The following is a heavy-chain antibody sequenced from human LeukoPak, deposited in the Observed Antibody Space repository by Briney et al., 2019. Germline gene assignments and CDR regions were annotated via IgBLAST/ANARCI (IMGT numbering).Heavy chain of an antibody. J-gene: IGHJ4*02. V-gene: IGHV4-61*02. Sequence: SETLSLTCTVSGGSISSGSYYWSWIRQPAGKGLEWIGRIYTSGSTNYNPSLKSRVTISVDTPKNQFSLKLSSVTAADTAVYYCARDHGPRVDYWGQGTLVTVSS. CDR2: IYTSGST. CDR3: ARDHGPRVDY. CDR1: GGSISSGSYY. D-gene: IGHD4-17*01.